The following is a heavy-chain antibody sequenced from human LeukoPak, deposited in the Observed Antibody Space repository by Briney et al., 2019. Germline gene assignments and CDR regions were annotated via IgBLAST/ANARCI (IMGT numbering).Heavy chain of an antibody. Sequence: SGTLSLTCAVYGGSFSGYYWSWIRQPPGKGLEWIGEINHSGSTNYNPSLKSRVTISVDTSKNQFSLKLSSVTAADTAVYYCARLSADSSSSRGFDYWGQGTLVTVSS. D-gene: IGHD2-2*01. CDR3: ARLSADSSSSRGFDY. CDR1: GGSFSGYY. CDR2: INHSGST. J-gene: IGHJ4*02. V-gene: IGHV4-34*01.